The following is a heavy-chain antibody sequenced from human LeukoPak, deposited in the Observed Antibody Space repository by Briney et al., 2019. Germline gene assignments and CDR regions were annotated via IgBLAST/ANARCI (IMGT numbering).Heavy chain of an antibody. J-gene: IGHJ1*01. CDR2: IYYSGST. CDR1: GGSISSYY. Sequence: SETLSLTCTVSGGSISSYYWSWIRQPPGKGLEWIGYIYYSGSTNYNPSLKSRVTISVDTSKNQFSLKLSSVTAADTAVYYCARMAHAEYFQHWGQGTLVTVSS. CDR3: ARMAHAEYFQH. V-gene: IGHV4-59*01. D-gene: IGHD5-24*01.